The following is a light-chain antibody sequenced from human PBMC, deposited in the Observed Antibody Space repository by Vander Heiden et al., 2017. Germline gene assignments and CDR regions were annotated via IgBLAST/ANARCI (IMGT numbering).Light chain of an antibody. CDR2: QDN. CDR1: KMGDKY. V-gene: IGLV3-1*01. Sequence: SYELTQSPAMFVSPGQTASITCSGDKMGDKYACWYQQKPGQPPVLVIYQDNTRPSGIPERFSGSNSGNTATLTISGTQAMDEADYYCQAWDSSTSVVFGGGTKLTVL. CDR3: QAWDSSTSVV. J-gene: IGLJ2*01.